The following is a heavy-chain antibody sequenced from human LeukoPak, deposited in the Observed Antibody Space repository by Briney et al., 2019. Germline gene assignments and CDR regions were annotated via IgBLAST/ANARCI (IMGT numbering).Heavy chain of an antibody. D-gene: IGHD3-10*01. V-gene: IGHV3-74*01. Sequence: PGGSLRLAWAAAGFTVSSYWMDWVRHAPGKGRGWVSRINSDGSSTSYADSVKGRFTISRDNAKNTLYLQMNSLRAEDTAVYYRAREGMVRRVAFDYWGQGTLVTVSS. CDR3: AREGMVRRVAFDY. CDR2: INSDGSST. CDR1: GFTVSSYW. J-gene: IGHJ4*02.